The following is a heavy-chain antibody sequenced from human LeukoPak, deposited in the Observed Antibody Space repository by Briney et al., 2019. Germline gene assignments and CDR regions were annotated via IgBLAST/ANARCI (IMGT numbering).Heavy chain of an antibody. D-gene: IGHD4-17*01. Sequence: SETLSLTCTVSGYSISSGYYWSWIRQPAGKGLEWIGRIYTSGSTNYNPSLKSRVTMSVDTSKNQFSLKLSSVTAADTAVYYCAREVATVTSYYYYYYMDVWGKGTTVTISS. CDR1: GYSISSGYY. CDR3: AREVATVTSYYYYYYMDV. CDR2: IYTSGST. V-gene: IGHV4-4*07. J-gene: IGHJ6*03.